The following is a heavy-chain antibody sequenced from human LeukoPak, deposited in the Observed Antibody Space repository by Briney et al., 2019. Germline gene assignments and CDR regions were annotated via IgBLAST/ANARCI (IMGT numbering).Heavy chain of an antibody. CDR2: IYTSGST. Sequence: SETLSLTCTVSGGSISGDYWSWIRQPAGTGLEWIGRIYTSGSTIYNPSLKSRVTMSVDTSKNQFSLILSSVTAADTAVYYCARDGYSGNDGLWGQGTLVTVSS. D-gene: IGHD5-12*01. CDR3: ARDGYSGNDGL. CDR1: GGSISGDY. V-gene: IGHV4-4*07. J-gene: IGHJ4*02.